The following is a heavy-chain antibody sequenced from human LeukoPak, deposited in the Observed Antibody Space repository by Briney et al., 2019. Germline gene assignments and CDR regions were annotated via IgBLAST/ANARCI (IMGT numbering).Heavy chain of an antibody. CDR3: ARHIGDYDFWSGYFYYFDY. CDR2: IYYSGST. J-gene: IGHJ4*02. V-gene: IGHV4-39*01. Sequence: SETLSLTCTVSGGSISSSSYYWGWIGQPPGKGLEWIGSIYYSGSTYYNPSLKSRVTISVDTSKNQFSLKPSSVTAADTAVYYCARHIGDYDFWSGYFYYFDYWGQGTLVTVSS. D-gene: IGHD3-3*01. CDR1: GGSISSSSYY.